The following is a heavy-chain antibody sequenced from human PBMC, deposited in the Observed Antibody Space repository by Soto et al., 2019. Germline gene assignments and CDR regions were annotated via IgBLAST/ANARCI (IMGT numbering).Heavy chain of an antibody. J-gene: IGHJ4*02. CDR1: GVTFSSYA. CDR2: ITASGGST. Sequence: GGSLRLSCAPSGVTFSSYAMIWVRQAPGKGLEWVSAITASGGSTYYADSVKGRFTISRDNSKNTLYLRMNSLRAEDTALYYCAKLVDSASTYWGQGTLVTVSS. CDR3: AKLVDSASTY. V-gene: IGHV3-23*01. D-gene: IGHD2-15*01.